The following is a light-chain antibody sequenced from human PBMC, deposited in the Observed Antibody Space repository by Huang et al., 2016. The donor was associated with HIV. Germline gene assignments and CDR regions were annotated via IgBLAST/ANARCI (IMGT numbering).Light chain of an antibody. V-gene: IGKV4-1*01. Sequence: DIVMTQSPDSLPVSLGARATINCKSSQSLFYSTDNNNYLAWYQQKPGQPHELLINWASTRESGVPDRFSGSGSGTDFTLTISSLQAEDVAVYYCQQFYSSPPTFGGGTRVEIK. CDR3: QQFYSSPPT. J-gene: IGKJ4*01. CDR2: WAS. CDR1: QSLFYSTDNNNY.